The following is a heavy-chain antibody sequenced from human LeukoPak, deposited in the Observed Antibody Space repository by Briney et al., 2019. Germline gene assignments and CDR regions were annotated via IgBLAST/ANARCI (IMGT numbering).Heavy chain of an antibody. CDR1: GCTFSSYA. CDR3: ARDDCSSTSCSDAFDI. V-gene: IGHV1-69*04. J-gene: IGHJ3*02. CDR2: IIPILGIA. D-gene: IGHD2-2*01. Sequence: ASVKVSCKASGCTFSSYAISWVRQAPGQGLEWMGRIIPILGIANYAQKFQGRVTFTADKSTSTAYMELSSLRSEDTAVYYCARDDCSSTSCSDAFDIWGQGTMVTVSS.